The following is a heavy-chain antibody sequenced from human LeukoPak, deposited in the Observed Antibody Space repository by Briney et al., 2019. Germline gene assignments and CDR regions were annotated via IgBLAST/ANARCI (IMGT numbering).Heavy chain of an antibody. V-gene: IGHV4-59*01. CDR2: IYYSGST. CDR1: GGSISSYY. CDR3: ARTGAVAGKWYFDL. J-gene: IGHJ2*01. Sequence: KPSETLSLTCTVSGGSISSYYWSWIRQPPGKGLEWIGYIYYSGSTNYNPSLKSRVTISVDTSKNQFSLRLTSVTAADTAVYYCARTGAVAGKWYFDLWGRGTLVTGSS. D-gene: IGHD6-19*01.